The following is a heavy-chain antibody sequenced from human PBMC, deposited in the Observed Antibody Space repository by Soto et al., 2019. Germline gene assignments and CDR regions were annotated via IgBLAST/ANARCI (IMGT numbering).Heavy chain of an antibody. Sequence: QVQLVESGGGVVQSGRSLRLSCAASGLTFVNYGIHWVRQAPGKGLEWVAVISWDGSNKYYADSVKGRFTISRDNSKDTLYLQMNSLRAEDTAVYFCSTFNYWGQGTLVTVSS. V-gene: IGHV3-30*03. D-gene: IGHD2-2*01. J-gene: IGHJ4*02. CDR3: STFNY. CDR2: ISWDGSNK. CDR1: GLTFVNYG.